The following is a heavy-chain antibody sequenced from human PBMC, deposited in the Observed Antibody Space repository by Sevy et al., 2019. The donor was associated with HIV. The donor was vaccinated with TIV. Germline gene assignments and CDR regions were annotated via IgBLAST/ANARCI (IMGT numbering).Heavy chain of an antibody. CDR3: ARSNWVTATNGFSKSYYFDY. CDR2: INISGST. D-gene: IGHD7-27*01. J-gene: IGHJ4*02. Sequence: SETLSLTCTVSGDSFSSYFWAWIRQPAGKGLEWIGGINISGSTNYNPSLKGRVTMSVDTSKSQFSLKVTSLTAADTAIYFCARSNWVTATNGFSKSYYFDYWGQGSLVTVSS. CDR1: GDSFSSYF. V-gene: IGHV4-4*07.